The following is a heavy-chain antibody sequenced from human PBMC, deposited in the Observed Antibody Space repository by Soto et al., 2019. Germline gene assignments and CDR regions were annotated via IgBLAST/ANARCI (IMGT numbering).Heavy chain of an antibody. CDR2: INPSGGYT. J-gene: IGHJ4*02. V-gene: IGHV1-46*01. CDR1: GYTFTSYY. D-gene: IGHD2-2*01. CDR3: ATGVILGYCISTSCSTRGFDY. Sequence: ASVKVSCKASGYTFTSYYMNWVRQAPGQGLEWMGIINPSGGYTIYAQRFLGRVTMTEDTSTDTVYMELGSLRSEDTAVYYCATGVILGYCISTSCSTRGFDYWGQG.